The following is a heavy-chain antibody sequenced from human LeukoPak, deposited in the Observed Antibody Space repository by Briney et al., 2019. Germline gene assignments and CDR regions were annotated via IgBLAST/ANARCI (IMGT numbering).Heavy chain of an antibody. CDR1: GGSISSGGYL. J-gene: IGHJ4*02. Sequence: PSETLSLTCTVSGGSISSGGYLWSWIRQSPGKGLEWIGYIYYSGSTYYNPSLNSRVTISEDTSKNQFSLKLSPVTAADTAVYYCARLYYYDSSGYEALYYFDYWGQGTLVTVSS. D-gene: IGHD3-22*01. CDR2: IYYSGST. CDR3: ARLYYYDSSGYEALYYFDY. V-gene: IGHV4-31*03.